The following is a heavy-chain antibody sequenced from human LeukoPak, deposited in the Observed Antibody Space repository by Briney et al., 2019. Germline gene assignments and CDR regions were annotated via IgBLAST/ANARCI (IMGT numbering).Heavy chain of an antibody. Sequence: PSETLSLTCAVYGGSFSGYYWSWIRQPPGKGPEWIGEINHSGSTNYNPSLKSRVTISVDTSKNQFSLKLSSVTAADTAVYYCARWVKRWLQFWWFDPWGQGTLVTVSS. CDR1: GGSFSGYY. CDR2: INHSGST. D-gene: IGHD5-24*01. V-gene: IGHV4-34*01. CDR3: ARWVKRWLQFWWFDP. J-gene: IGHJ5*02.